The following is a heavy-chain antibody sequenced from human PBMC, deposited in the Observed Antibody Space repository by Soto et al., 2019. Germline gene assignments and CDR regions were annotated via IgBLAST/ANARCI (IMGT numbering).Heavy chain of an antibody. CDR3: ARDPSITIFGVSLTRSRPLDI. D-gene: IGHD3-3*01. CDR2: INAGNGNT. V-gene: IGHV1-3*01. CDR1: RYTFTSYA. J-gene: IGHJ3*02. Sequence: ASVKVSCKASRYTFTSYAMHWVRQAPGQRLEWMGWINAGNGNTKYSQKFQGRVTITRDTSASTAYMELSSLRSEDTAVYYCARDPSITIFGVSLTRSRPLDIWGQGTMVTVSS.